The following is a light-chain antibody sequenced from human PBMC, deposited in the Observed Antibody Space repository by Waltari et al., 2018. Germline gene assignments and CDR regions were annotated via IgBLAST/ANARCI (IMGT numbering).Light chain of an antibody. V-gene: IGKV3-15*01. Sequence: ERVMTQSPATQSVSPGERATLSCRASQSVSSNLAWYQQKPGQAPRLLIYGASTRATGIPARFSGSGSGTEFTLTISSMQSEDFAVYYCLQYNNWPRTFGQGTKVEIK. J-gene: IGKJ1*01. CDR3: LQYNNWPRT. CDR1: QSVSSN. CDR2: GAS.